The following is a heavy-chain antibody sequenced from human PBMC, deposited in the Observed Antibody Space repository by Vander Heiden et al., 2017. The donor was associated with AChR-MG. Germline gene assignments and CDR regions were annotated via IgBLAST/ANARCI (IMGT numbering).Heavy chain of an antibody. CDR2: ISYDGSNK. CDR3: AKGRGYCSSTSCYGVIMDV. D-gene: IGHD2-2*01. CDR1: GFTFRSYG. V-gene: IGHV3-30*18. Sequence: QVPLVESGGGVVQPGRSLRLSCAPSGFTFRSYGMHWVRQAPGKGLEWVAVISYDGSNKYYADSVKGRGTISRDNSKNTLYLQMNSLRAEDTAVYYCAKGRGYCSSTSCYGVIMDVWVKGPTVAVAS. J-gene: IGHJ6*03.